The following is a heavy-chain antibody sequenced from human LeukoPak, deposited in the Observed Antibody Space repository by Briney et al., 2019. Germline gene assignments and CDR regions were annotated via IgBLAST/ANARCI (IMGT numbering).Heavy chain of an antibody. V-gene: IGHV3-23*01. CDR3: AKAPVTSCRGAYCYPFDY. Sequence: SGGSLRLSCAASGFSLSSYAMSWVRQAPGKGLGWVSAISSTDAGTYHADSVRGRFAISRDSSKNTLYLQMNSLRAEDAAVYYCAKAPVTSCRGAYCYPFDYWGQGTLVTVSS. D-gene: IGHD2-21*01. J-gene: IGHJ4*02. CDR1: GFSLSSYA. CDR2: ISSTDAGT.